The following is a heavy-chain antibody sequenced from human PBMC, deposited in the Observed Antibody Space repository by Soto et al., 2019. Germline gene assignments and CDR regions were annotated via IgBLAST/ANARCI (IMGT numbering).Heavy chain of an antibody. D-gene: IGHD5-12*01. J-gene: IGHJ5*01. Sequence: QVQLVQSGAEVKKPGASVKVSCKASGYTFSDYYVHWVRQAPGQGLEWMGWINPYSGGTNYAQKFQDWVTMTGDTSISTAYLELTTVISDATAVYYCARARTNVAPNWFDPWGQGTLVIVSS. V-gene: IGHV1-2*04. CDR2: INPYSGGT. CDR1: GYTFSDYY. CDR3: ARARTNVAPNWFDP.